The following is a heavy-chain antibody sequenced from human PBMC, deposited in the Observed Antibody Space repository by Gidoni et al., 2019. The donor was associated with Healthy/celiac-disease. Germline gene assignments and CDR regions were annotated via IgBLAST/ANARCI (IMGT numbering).Heavy chain of an antibody. CDR3: ASHCSSTSCSTENFDY. J-gene: IGHJ4*02. CDR1: GYSFTSYW. D-gene: IGHD2-2*01. CDR2: IDPSDSYT. V-gene: IGHV5-10-1*03. Sequence: EVQLVQSGAEVKKPGESLRISCKGSGYSFTSYWISWVRQMPGKGLEWMGRIDPSDSYTNYTPSFQGHVTISADKSISTAYLQWSSLKASDTAMYYCASHCSSTSCSTENFDYWGQGTLVTVSS.